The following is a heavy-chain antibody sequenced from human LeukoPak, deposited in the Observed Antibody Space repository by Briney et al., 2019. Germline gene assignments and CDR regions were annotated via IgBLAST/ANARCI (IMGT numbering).Heavy chain of an antibody. J-gene: IGHJ4*02. V-gene: IGHV1-46*01. Sequence: ASVKVSCKASGYTFTSYYMHWVRQAPGQGLEWMGIINPSGGSTSYAQKFQGRVTMTRDMSTSTVYMELSSLRSEDTAVYYCARQYRVRGVLYYFDYWGQGTLVTVSS. CDR1: GYTFTSYY. CDR2: INPSGGST. CDR3: ARQYRVRGVLYYFDY. D-gene: IGHD3-10*01.